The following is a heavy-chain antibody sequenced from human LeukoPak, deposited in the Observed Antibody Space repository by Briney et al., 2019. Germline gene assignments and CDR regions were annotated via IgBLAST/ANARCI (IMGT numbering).Heavy chain of an antibody. J-gene: IGHJ4*02. V-gene: IGHV3-9*01. CDR1: GFTFDDYA. CDR3: AKDTKRWKTYYYASGSYYFDY. D-gene: IGHD3-10*01. CDR2: ISWNSGSI. Sequence: GGSLRLSCAASGFTFDDYAMHWVRQAPGKGLEWVSGISWNSGSIGYADSVKGRFTISRDNSKNTLYLQMNSLRAEDTAMYYCAKDTKRWKTYYYASGSYYFDYWGQGTLVTVSS.